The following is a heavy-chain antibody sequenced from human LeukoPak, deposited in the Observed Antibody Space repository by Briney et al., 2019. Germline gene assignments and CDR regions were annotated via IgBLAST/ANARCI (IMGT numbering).Heavy chain of an antibody. CDR2: IYYSGST. D-gene: IGHD6-13*01. J-gene: IGHJ4*02. CDR1: GGSISSYY. CDR3: ARMRRGSSYPHHFDY. Sequence: SETLSLTCTVSGGSISSYYWSWIRQPPGKALEWIGYIYYSGSTNYNPSLRSRVTISVDTSKNQFSLRLNSVTAADTALYYCARMRRGSSYPHHFDYWGQGILVTVSS. V-gene: IGHV4-59*01.